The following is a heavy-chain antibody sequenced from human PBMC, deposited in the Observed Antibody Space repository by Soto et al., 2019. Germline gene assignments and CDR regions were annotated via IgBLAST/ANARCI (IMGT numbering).Heavy chain of an antibody. CDR1: GFTFDDYA. D-gene: IGHD2-15*01. CDR2: ISWNSGSI. V-gene: IGHV3-9*01. Sequence: EVQLVESGGGLVQPGRSLRLSCAASGFTFDDYAMHWVRQAPGKGLEWVSGISWNSGSIGYADSVKGRFTISRDNAKNSLYMQMTSLRAEDTALYYCAKGYCSGGSCYGMDVWGQGTTVTVSS. CDR3: AKGYCSGGSCYGMDV. J-gene: IGHJ6*02.